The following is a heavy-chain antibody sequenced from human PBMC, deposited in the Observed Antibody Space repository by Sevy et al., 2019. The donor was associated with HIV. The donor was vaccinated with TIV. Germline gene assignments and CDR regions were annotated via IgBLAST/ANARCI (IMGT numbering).Heavy chain of an antibody. CDR2: INPNSGGT. J-gene: IGHJ4*02. CDR3: ARGLLVVVAATPVDY. CDR1: GYTFTGYY. V-gene: IGHV1-2*02. Sequence: ASVKVACKASGYTFTGYYMHWVRQAPGQGLEWMGWINPNSGGTNYAQKFQGRVTMTRDTSISTAYMELSRLRSDDTAVYYCARGLLVVVAATPVDYWGQGPLVTVSS. D-gene: IGHD2-15*01.